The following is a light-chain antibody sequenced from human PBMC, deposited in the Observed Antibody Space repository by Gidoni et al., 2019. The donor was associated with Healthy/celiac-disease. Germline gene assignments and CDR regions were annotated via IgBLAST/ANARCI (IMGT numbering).Light chain of an antibody. J-gene: IGLJ3*02. V-gene: IGLV1-40*01. Sequence: QSVLTQPPSVSGAPGQRVTISCTGSSSNIWACYDVHWYQQLPGTAPKLLSYGNSNRPSGVPDRFSGSKSGTSASLAITGLQAEDESDYYCQSYDSSLSVSVFGLGTKLTVL. CDR2: GNS. CDR3: QSYDSSLSVSV. CDR1: SSNIWACYD.